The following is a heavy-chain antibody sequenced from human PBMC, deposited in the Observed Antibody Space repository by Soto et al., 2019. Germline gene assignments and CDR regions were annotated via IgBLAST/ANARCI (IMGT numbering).Heavy chain of an antibody. CDR3: ARVGATLRYFDWLLQYYFDY. CDR2: INHSGST. Sequence: QVQLQQWGAGLLKPSETLSLTCAVYGGSFSGYYWSWIRQPPGKGLEWIGEINHSGSTNYNPSLKTRVTISVDTSKNQFSLKLTSVTAADTAVYYCARVGATLRYFDWLLQYYFDYWGQGTLVTVSS. D-gene: IGHD3-9*01. J-gene: IGHJ4*02. CDR1: GGSFSGYY. V-gene: IGHV4-34*01.